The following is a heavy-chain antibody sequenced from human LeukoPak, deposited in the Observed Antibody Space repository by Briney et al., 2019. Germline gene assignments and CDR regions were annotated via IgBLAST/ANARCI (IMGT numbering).Heavy chain of an antibody. CDR1: GFTFSSYG. CDR2: IWYDGSNK. CDR3: AKGDPLDYYYMDV. V-gene: IGHV3-33*06. Sequence: GGSLRLSCAASGFTFSSYGMHWVRQAPGKGLEWVAVIWYDGSNKYYADSVKGRFTISRDNSKNTLYLQMNSLRAEDTAVYYCAKGDPLDYYYMDVWGKGTTVTVSS. J-gene: IGHJ6*03.